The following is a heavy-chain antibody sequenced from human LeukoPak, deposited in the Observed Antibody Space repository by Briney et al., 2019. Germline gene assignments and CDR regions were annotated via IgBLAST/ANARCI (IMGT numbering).Heavy chain of an antibody. Sequence: SETLSLTCAVYGGSFSGYYWSWIRQPPGKGLEWIGEINHSGSTNYNPSHKSRVTISADTSKNQFSLKVNSVTAADTAVYYCARRPGVRGYSGLVYFQYWGQGTLVIVSS. J-gene: IGHJ1*01. CDR1: GGSFSGYY. V-gene: IGHV4-34*01. CDR3: ARRPGVRGYSGLVYFQY. CDR2: INHSGST. D-gene: IGHD3-22*01.